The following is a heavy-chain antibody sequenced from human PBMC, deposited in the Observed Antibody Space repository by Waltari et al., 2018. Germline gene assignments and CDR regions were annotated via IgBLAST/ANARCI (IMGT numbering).Heavy chain of an antibody. D-gene: IGHD4-17*01. J-gene: IGHJ4*02. CDR3: ARGRMTTVTIAYDY. Sequence: QVQLQESGPGLVKPSQTLSLTCTVSGGSISSGGSYWSWIRQHPGKGLEWIGYIYYSGSTYYNPSLKSRVTISVDTSKNQFSLKLSSVTAADTAVYYCARGRMTTVTIAYDYWGQGTLVTVSS. CDR1: GGSISSGGSY. CDR2: IYYSGST. V-gene: IGHV4-31*03.